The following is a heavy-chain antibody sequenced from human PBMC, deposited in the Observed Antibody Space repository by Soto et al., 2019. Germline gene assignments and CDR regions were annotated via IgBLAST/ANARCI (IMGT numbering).Heavy chain of an antibody. CDR1: GFTFSDYY. V-gene: IGHV3-11*01. Sequence: GSLRLSCAASGFTFSDYYMSWIRQAPGKGLEWVSYISSSGSTIYYADSVKGRFTISRDNAKNSLYLQMNSLRAEDTAVYYCASQYYDYVWGSYLLSNYFDYWGQGTLVTVSS. D-gene: IGHD3-16*02. J-gene: IGHJ4*02. CDR2: ISSSGSTI. CDR3: ASQYYDYVWGSYLLSNYFDY.